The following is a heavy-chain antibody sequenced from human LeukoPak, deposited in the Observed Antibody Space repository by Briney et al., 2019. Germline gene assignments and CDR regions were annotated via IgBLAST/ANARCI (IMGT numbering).Heavy chain of an antibody. Sequence: GGSLRLSCAASGFTFSSYSMNWVRQAPGKGLEWVSSISSSSSYIYYADSVKGRFTISRDNAKNSLYLQMNSLRAEDTAVYYCARGPSVTTYAEYFQHWGQGTLVTVSS. CDR2: ISSSSSYI. CDR3: ARGPSVTTYAEYFQH. V-gene: IGHV3-21*01. J-gene: IGHJ1*01. D-gene: IGHD4-17*01. CDR1: GFTFSSYS.